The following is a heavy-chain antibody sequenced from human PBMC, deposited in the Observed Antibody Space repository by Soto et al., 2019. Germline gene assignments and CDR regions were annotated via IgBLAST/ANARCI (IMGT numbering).Heavy chain of an antibody. V-gene: IGHV4-34*01. J-gene: IGHJ6*03. Sequence: SETLSLTCAVYGGSFSGYYWSWIRQPPGKGLEWIGEINHSGSTNYNPSLKSRVTISVDTSKNQFSLKLSSVTAADTAVYYCARCAGYCSSTSCPVTTLNALHYYYYMDVWGKGTTVTVSS. CDR1: GGSFSGYY. CDR3: ARCAGYCSSTSCPVTTLNALHYYYYMDV. D-gene: IGHD2-2*01. CDR2: INHSGST.